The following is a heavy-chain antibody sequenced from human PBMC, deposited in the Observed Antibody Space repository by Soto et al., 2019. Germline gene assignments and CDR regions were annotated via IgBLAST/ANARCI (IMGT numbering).Heavy chain of an antibody. CDR3: VRDRLWEVPDF. V-gene: IGHV3-33*01. D-gene: IGHD1-26*01. CDR1: GFNFRGYG. CDR2: IWYDGRAQ. J-gene: IGHJ4*02. Sequence: QVQLVESGGGVVQPGGSLRLSCAASGFNFRGYGMHWVRQAPGRGLDWVALIWYDGRAQYYADSVKGRFTISSDNSKDSVFLQINSLRAEDTAVYYCVRDRLWEVPDFWGQGTLVTVSS.